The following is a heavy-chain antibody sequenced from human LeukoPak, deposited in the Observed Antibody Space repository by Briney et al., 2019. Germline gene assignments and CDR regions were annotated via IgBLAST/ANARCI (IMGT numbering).Heavy chain of an antibody. CDR3: AKVPTVTTDTYAFDI. D-gene: IGHD4-17*01. CDR2: ISYDGSNK. Sequence: GRSLRLSCAASGFTFTSYGMHWVRQAPGKGLEWVAVISYDGSNKYYADSVKGRFTISRDNSKNTLYLQMNSLRAEDTAVYYCAKVPTVTTDTYAFDIWGQGTMVTVSS. CDR1: GFTFTSYG. V-gene: IGHV3-30*18. J-gene: IGHJ3*02.